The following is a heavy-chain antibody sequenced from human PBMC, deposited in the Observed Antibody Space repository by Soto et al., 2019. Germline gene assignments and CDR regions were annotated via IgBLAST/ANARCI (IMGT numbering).Heavy chain of an antibody. Sequence: ASVKVSCKASGYTFPAYTMNWVRQAPGQRPEWMGWIIVGNGKTRYSQKFQGRVTFTRDTSASTVYLELSSLRSEDTAMYYCARKTAVTDYYFDYWGQETLVTVSS. J-gene: IGHJ4*02. CDR3: ARKTAVTDYYFDY. CDR2: IIVGNGKT. CDR1: GYTFPAYT. V-gene: IGHV1-3*01. D-gene: IGHD6-19*01.